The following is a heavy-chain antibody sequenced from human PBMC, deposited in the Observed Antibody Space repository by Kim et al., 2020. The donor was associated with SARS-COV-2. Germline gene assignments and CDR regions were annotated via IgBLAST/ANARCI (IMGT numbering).Heavy chain of an antibody. V-gene: IGHV1-3*01. CDR3: ARVRGRLWLPTSRYYFDY. CDR1: GYTFTSYA. CDR2: INAGNGNT. D-gene: IGHD5-18*01. Sequence: ASVKVSCKASGYTFTSYAMHWVRQAPGQRLEWMGWINAGNGNTKYSQKFQGRVTITRDTSASTAYMELSSLRSEDTAVYYCARVRGRLWLPTSRYYFDYWGQGTLVTVSS. J-gene: IGHJ4*02.